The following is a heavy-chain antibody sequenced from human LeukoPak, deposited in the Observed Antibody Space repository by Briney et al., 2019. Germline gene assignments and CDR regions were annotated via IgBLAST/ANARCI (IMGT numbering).Heavy chain of an antibody. CDR3: ATLPHTEFHY. CDR1: GNSFTSNW. CDR2: IFPGDSDT. D-gene: IGHD2-8*02. Sequence: GESLKISCKGSGNSFTSNWIGWVRQMPGKGLEWMGIIFPGDSDTRYSPSFQGQVTISADKSISTSYLQWSSLKASDTAMYYCATLPHTEFHYWGQGTLVTVSS. V-gene: IGHV5-51*01. J-gene: IGHJ4*02.